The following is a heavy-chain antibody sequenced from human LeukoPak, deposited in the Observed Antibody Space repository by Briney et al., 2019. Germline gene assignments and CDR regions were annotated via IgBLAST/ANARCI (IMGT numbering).Heavy chain of an antibody. J-gene: IGHJ4*02. CDR3: AKEKWVETDY. D-gene: IGHD5-24*01. CDR1: GFTFRNNW. V-gene: IGHV3-7*03. CDR2: IKQDGSEK. Sequence: GGSLRLSCAASGFTFRNNWMSWVRQAPGKGLEWVANIKQDGSEKYYVDSVKGRFTISRDNAKNSLYLQMNSLRAEDTALYYCAKEKWVETDYWGQGTLVTVSS.